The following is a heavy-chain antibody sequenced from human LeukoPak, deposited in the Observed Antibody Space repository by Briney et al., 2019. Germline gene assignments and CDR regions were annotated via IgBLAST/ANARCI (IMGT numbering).Heavy chain of an antibody. Sequence: GASVKASCKASGYTFTGYYMHWGRQAPGPGLEWMGWINPNSGGTNYAQKFQGRVTMTRDTSISTAYMELSRLRCDDAAVYYCAITRVVVTAILDYYYGMDVWGQGTTVTVSS. J-gene: IGHJ6*02. D-gene: IGHD2-21*02. CDR1: GYTFTGYY. CDR2: INPNSGGT. V-gene: IGHV1-2*02. CDR3: AITRVVVTAILDYYYGMDV.